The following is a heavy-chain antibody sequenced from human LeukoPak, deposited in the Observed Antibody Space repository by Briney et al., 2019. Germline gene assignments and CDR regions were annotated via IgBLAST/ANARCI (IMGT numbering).Heavy chain of an antibody. J-gene: IGHJ4*02. D-gene: IGHD1-1*01. V-gene: IGHV5-51*01. Sequence: GESLKISCKGSGYTFTSYWIGWVRQMPGKGLECMGIIYPGDSDTRYSPSFQGQVTISADKSISTAYLQWSSLKASDTAIYYCARHETGPYFDYWGQGTLVTVSS. CDR3: ARHETGPYFDY. CDR1: GYTFTSYW. CDR2: IYPGDSDT.